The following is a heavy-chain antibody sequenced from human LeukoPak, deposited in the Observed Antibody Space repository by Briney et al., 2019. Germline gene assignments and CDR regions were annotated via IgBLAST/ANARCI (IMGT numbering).Heavy chain of an antibody. CDR2: ISYRGNT. Sequence: SETLSLTCTVSGDSFSSSSDYWGWIRQPPGKGLEWIVSISYRGNTQYNPSLKSRVIISVDTANNQFSLKVNSLTAADTGVYYCAKYRTGSMLDFWGQGTLVTVSS. J-gene: IGHJ4*02. CDR1: GDSFSSSSDY. CDR3: AKYRTGSMLDF. V-gene: IGHV4-39*01. D-gene: IGHD1-14*01.